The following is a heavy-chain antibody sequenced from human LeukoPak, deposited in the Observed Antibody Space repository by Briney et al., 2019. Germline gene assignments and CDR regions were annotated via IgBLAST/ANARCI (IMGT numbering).Heavy chain of an antibody. D-gene: IGHD5-18*01. J-gene: IGHJ4*02. V-gene: IGHV4-34*01. CDR1: GGSFSGYY. CDR2: INHSGST. Sequence: SETLSLTCAVYGGSFSGYYWSWIRQPPGKGLEWIGEINHSGSTNYNPSLKSRVTISVDTSKNQFSLKLGSVTAADTAVYYCARLGSRGYSYGLWKSYYFDYWGQGTLVTVSS. CDR3: ARLGSRGYSYGLWKSYYFDY.